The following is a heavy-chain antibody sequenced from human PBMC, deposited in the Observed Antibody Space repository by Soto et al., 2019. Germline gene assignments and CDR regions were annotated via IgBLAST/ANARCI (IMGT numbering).Heavy chain of an antibody. CDR3: ASGLTSPSGYDSSIDY. Sequence: QVQLQEAGPGLVKPSQTLSLNCPVSCGSLSSCGYYLSWIRQHPGKGLEGIGYIYYSGSTYYNPSLKSRVTISVDTSKNQFSLKLSSVTAADTAVYYCASGLTSPSGYDSSIDYWGQGTLVTVSS. CDR1: CGSLSSCGYY. V-gene: IGHV4-31*03. J-gene: IGHJ4*02. CDR2: IYYSGST. D-gene: IGHD3-22*01.